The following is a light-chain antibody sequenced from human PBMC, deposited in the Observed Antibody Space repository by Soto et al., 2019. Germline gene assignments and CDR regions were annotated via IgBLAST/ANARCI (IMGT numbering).Light chain of an antibody. J-gene: IGLJ2*01. Sequence: QTVVTQPASVSGSPGQSITISCTGTSSDLGSYNFVSWYQQHPGKAPKLMLYEVNNRPSGVSNRFSGSKSGTTASLTISGLRSEDEADYHCATWDDTLSGPVFGGGTKVTVL. CDR2: EVN. CDR3: ATWDDTLSGPV. CDR1: SSDLGSYNF. V-gene: IGLV2-14*01.